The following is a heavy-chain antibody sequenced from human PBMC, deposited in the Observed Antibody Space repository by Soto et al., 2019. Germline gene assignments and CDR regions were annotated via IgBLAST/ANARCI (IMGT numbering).Heavy chain of an antibody. Sequence: XLRLSCAASGITFSSYWMHWVRQAPGKGLEWVSHIKSNRSSTNYADSVKGRFTISRDKAKNTLYLQMNSLRDEDTAVYYCAKDLSLGYCFYVPFDYWGQGTLVTVSS. D-gene: IGHD3-16*01. CDR3: AKDLSLGYCFYVPFDY. V-gene: IGHV3-74*01. CDR1: GITFSSYW. CDR2: IKSNRSST. J-gene: IGHJ4*02.